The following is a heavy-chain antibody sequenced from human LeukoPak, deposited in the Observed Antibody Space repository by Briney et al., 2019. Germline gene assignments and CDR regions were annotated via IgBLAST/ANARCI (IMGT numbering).Heavy chain of an antibody. CDR3: ARSYYGSGSYYYYYYGMDV. J-gene: IGHJ6*02. D-gene: IGHD3-10*01. CDR1: GGSISSYY. V-gene: IGHV4-59*08. CDR2: IYYSGST. Sequence: SERVSLTCTVSGGSISSYYWSWIRQPPGKGLEWIGYIYYSGSTNYNPSLKSRVTISVYTSKNQFSLKLRSVTAADTAVYYCARSYYGSGSYYYYYYGMDVWGQGTTV.